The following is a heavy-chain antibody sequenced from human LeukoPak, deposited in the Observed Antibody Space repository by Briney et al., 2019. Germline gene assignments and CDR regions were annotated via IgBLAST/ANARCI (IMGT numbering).Heavy chain of an antibody. CDR2: IYYSGST. CDR3: ARVYGDYEGLDY. D-gene: IGHD4-17*01. J-gene: IGHJ4*02. CDR1: GGSVSSGSYY. Sequence: SETLSLTCTVSGGSVSSGSYYWSWIRQPPGKGREWIGYIYYSGSTNYNPSLKSRVTISVDTSKNQFSLKLSSVTAADTAVYYCARVYGDYEGLDYWGQGTLVTVSS. V-gene: IGHV4-61*01.